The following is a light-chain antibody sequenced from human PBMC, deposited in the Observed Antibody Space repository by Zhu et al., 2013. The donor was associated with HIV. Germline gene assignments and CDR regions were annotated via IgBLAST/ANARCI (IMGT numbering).Light chain of an antibody. V-gene: IGKV1-17*01. CDR3: LQHHTYPWT. Sequence: DIQVTQSPSSLSASVGDRVTITCRASQSISTYLNWYHQGPGKAPKLLIYAASTLQSGVPSRFSGSRSGTEFTLTISSLQPEDFATYFCLQHHTYPWTFGQGTKVEIK. CDR2: AAS. J-gene: IGKJ1*01. CDR1: QSISTY.